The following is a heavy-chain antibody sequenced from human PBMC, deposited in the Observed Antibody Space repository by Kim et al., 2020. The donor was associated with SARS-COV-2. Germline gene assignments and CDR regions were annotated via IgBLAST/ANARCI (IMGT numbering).Heavy chain of an antibody. V-gene: IGHV3-33*01. J-gene: IGHJ4*02. D-gene: IGHD2-8*02. CDR3: ARNLRVERVEFWDY. Sequence: YADSVRGGFTISRDDSKSTLYLQMYSLRAGDTAVYYCARNLRVERVEFWDYWGQGTLVTVSS.